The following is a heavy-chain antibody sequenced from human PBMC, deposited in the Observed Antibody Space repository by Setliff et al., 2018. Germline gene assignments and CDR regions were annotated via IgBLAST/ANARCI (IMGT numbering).Heavy chain of an antibody. CDR1: GFTFSSYG. V-gene: IGHV3-30*03. CDR3: AREGSIGWSQYFHH. Sequence: GGSLRLSCAASGFTFSSYGMHWVRQAPGKGLEWVAFISYDGFKIYYAESVKGRCTISRDISTNTLFLEIDSLRSEDTGLYYCAREGSIGWSQYFHHWGQGTPVTVSS. J-gene: IGHJ1*01. CDR2: ISYDGFKI. D-gene: IGHD6-19*01.